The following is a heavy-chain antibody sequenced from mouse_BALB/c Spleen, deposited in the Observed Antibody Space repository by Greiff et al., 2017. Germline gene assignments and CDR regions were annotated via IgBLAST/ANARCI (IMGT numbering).Heavy chain of an antibody. CDR1: GYSITSGYY. J-gene: IGHJ2*01. D-gene: IGHD4-1*01. CDR2: ISYDGSN. V-gene: IGHV3-6*02. Sequence: EVQLQQSGPGLVKPSQSLSLTCSVTGYSITSGYYWNWIRQFPGNKLEWMGYISYDGSNNYNPSLKNRISITRDTSKNQFFLKLNSVTTEDTATYYCARVGLGRVDYWGQGTTLTVSS. CDR3: ARVGLGRVDY.